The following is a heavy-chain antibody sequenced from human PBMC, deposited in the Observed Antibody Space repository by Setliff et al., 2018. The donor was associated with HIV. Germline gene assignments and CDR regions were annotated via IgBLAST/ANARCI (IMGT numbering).Heavy chain of an antibody. D-gene: IGHD4-17*01. CDR2: INWNGGST. CDR3: ARGTTVTSPYYFDY. V-gene: IGHV3-20*04. CDR1: GFTFDDYG. J-gene: IGHJ4*02. Sequence: GESLKISCAASGFTFDDYGMSWGRQAPGKGLEWVSGINWNGGSTGYADSVKGRFTISRDNAKNSLYLQMNSLRAEDTALYYCARGTTVTSPYYFDYWGQGTLVTVSS.